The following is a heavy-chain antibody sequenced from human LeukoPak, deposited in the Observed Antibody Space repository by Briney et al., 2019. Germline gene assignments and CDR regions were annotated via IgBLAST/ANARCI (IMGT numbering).Heavy chain of an antibody. CDR2: ISYDGSNK. D-gene: IGHD5-24*01. V-gene: IGHV3-30*04. CDR1: GFTFSSYA. Sequence: GRSLRLSCAASGFTFSSYAMHWVRQAPGKGLEWVAVISYDGSNKYYADSVKGRFTISRDNSKNTLYLQMNSLRAEDTAVYYCARGVKMATIDYGGQGTLVTVSS. J-gene: IGHJ4*02. CDR3: ARGVKMATIDY.